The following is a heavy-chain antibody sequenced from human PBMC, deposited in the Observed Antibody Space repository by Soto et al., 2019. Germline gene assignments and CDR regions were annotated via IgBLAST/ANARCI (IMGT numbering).Heavy chain of an antibody. CDR2: IIPMSGRP. CDR3: TRRGRQSANWFDP. CDR1: GGTFNSYS. Sequence: QVQLVQSGAEVKTPGSSVKVSCKASGGTFNSYSIDWVRQAPGQGFEWMAGIIPMSGRPNYAQRFQGRVTFSADKSTNTGYMEVNSLTHEDTAVYYCTRRGRQSANWFDPWGQGTLVTVSS. J-gene: IGHJ5*02. V-gene: IGHV1-69*06.